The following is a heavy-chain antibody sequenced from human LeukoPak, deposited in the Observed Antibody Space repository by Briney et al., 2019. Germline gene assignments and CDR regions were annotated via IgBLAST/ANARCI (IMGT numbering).Heavy chain of an antibody. D-gene: IGHD5-24*01. V-gene: IGHV4-39*01. CDR1: GGSISSSSYY. CDR2: IYYSGRT. CDR3: ARQRDGYNYHWFDP. Sequence: SETLSLTRTVSGGSISSSSYYWGWIRQPPGKGLEWIGSIYYSGRTYYNPSLKSRVTISVDTSKNQFSLKLSSVTAADTAVYYCARQRDGYNYHWFDPWGQGTLVTVSS. J-gene: IGHJ5*02.